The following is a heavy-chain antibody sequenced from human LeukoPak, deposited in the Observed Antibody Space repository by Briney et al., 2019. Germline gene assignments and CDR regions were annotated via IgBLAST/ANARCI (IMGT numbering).Heavy chain of an antibody. Sequence: GGSLRLSCAASGFTFSSYAMHWVRQAPGKGLEWVAVISYDGSNKYYADSVKGRFTISRDNSKNTLYLQMNSLRAEDTAVYYCAKAPGVADYYYYMDVWGKGTTVTVSS. J-gene: IGHJ6*03. CDR1: GFTFSSYA. CDR2: ISYDGSNK. D-gene: IGHD2-15*01. CDR3: AKAPGVADYYYYMDV. V-gene: IGHV3-30*04.